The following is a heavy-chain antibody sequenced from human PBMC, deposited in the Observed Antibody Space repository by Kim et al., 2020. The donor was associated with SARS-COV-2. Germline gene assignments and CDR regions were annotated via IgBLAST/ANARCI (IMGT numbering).Heavy chain of an antibody. Sequence: GGSLRLSCAASGFTFSSYGMHWVRQAPGKGLEWVAVIWYDGSNKYYADSVKGRFTISRDNSKNTLYLQMNSLRAEDTAVYYCARGGYCSSTSCYRLRREQLWLPPLYYYGMDVWGQGTTVTVSS. J-gene: IGHJ6*02. CDR1: GFTFSSYG. CDR2: IWYDGSNK. V-gene: IGHV3-33*01. CDR3: ARGGYCSSTSCYRLRREQLWLPPLYYYGMDV. D-gene: IGHD2-2*03.